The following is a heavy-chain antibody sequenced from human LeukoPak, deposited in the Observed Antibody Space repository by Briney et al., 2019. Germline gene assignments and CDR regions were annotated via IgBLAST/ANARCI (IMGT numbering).Heavy chain of an antibody. Sequence: TSETLSLTCTVSGGSISSYYWSWIRQPAGTALEWIGRIYTSGTITYNPSLKGRVTMSVDTSKNQFSLKLSSVTAADTAVYYCARVTGYMIEDYFDYWGQGTLVTVSS. CDR2: IYTSGTI. V-gene: IGHV4-4*07. D-gene: IGHD3-22*01. CDR3: ARVTGYMIEDYFDY. CDR1: GGSISSYY. J-gene: IGHJ4*02.